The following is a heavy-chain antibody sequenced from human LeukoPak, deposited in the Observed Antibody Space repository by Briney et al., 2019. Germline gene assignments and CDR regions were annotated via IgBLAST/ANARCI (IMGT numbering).Heavy chain of an antibody. CDR3: ARGESLSYDFWSGVYYYYYMDV. D-gene: IGHD3-3*01. CDR2: INNDGSST. J-gene: IGHJ6*03. Sequence: PGGTLRLSCAASGFTFSSYWMHWVRQAPGKGLVWVSRINNDGSSTSYADCVKGRFTISRDNAKNTLYLQMNSLRAEDTAVYYCARGESLSYDFWSGVYYYYYMDVWGKGATVTVSS. CDR1: GFTFSSYW. V-gene: IGHV3-74*01.